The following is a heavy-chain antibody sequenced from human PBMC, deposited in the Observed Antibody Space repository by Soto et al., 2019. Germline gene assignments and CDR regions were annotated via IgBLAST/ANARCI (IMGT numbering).Heavy chain of an antibody. D-gene: IGHD6-19*01. CDR2: IGGGDT. CDR1: GFNFNIYG. CDR3: ARDAVPGNRKYDWFDP. Sequence: EVQLLESAGGLVQPGGSLRLSCVTSGFNFNIYGMSWVRQAPGKGLEWVSTIGGGDTYYADSVKGRFTISRDNSNNMVFLQMTSLRVEDTAIYYCARDAVPGNRKYDWFDPWGQGTLVTVST. V-gene: IGHV3-23*01. J-gene: IGHJ5*02.